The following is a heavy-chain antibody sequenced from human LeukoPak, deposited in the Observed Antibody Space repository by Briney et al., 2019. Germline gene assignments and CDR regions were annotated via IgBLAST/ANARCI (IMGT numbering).Heavy chain of an antibody. V-gene: IGHV3-69-1*02. CDR1: GLTFSDSG. J-gene: IGHJ6*04. CDR3: AELGITMIGGV. CDR2: ISDSGITK. D-gene: IGHD3-10*02. Sequence: KPGGSLRLSCFVSGLTFSDSGMSWLRQAPGKGLEWVSAISDSGITKYYADSVKGRFTISRDNAKNSLYLQMNSLRAEDTAVYYCAELGITMIGGVWGKGTTVTISS.